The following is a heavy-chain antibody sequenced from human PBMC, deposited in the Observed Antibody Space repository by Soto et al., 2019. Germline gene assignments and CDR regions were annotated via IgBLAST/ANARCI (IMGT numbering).Heavy chain of an antibody. CDR1: GFTFGDYT. J-gene: IGHJ4*02. CDR2: ITWDGINI. V-gene: IGHV3-43*01. D-gene: IGHD2-15*01. Sequence: LRLSCTASGFTFGDYTMHWVRQAPGKGLEWVSLITWDGINIEYADSVRGRFTISRDNSKNSLYLQMNGLRHEGTAFYYCAKDGIAWHWGQGTLVTVSS. CDR3: AKDGIAWH.